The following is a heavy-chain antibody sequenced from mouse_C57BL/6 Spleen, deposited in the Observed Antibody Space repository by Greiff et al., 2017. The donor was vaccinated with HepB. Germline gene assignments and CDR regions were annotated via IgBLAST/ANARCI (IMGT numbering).Heavy chain of an antibody. CDR1: GFTFSDYG. CDR3: ARPGGYWYFDV. CDR2: ISSGSSTI. Sequence: DVKPVESGGCLVKPGGSLKLSCAASGFTFSDYGMHWVRQAPEKGLEWVAYISSGSSTIYYVDTVMGRFTICRDNAKNTLFLQMTSLRSEDKAMYYSARPGGYWYFDVWGTGTTITVS. J-gene: IGHJ1*03. V-gene: IGHV5-17*01.